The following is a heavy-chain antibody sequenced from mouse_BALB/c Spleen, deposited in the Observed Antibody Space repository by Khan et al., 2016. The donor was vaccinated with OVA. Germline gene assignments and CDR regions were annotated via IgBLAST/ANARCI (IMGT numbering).Heavy chain of an antibody. CDR1: GFTFTDYY. Sequence: EVELVESGGGLVQPGGSLRLSCATSGFTFTDYYMNWVRQPPGKALEWLGFIRKKASGYTTEYSPSVKGRFTISRENSQSILYLQMNTLRAEDSATYYCARVDYGYGFAYWGQGTLVTVSA. J-gene: IGHJ3*01. V-gene: IGHV7-3*02. CDR2: IRKKASGYTT. CDR3: ARVDYGYGFAY. D-gene: IGHD1-2*01.